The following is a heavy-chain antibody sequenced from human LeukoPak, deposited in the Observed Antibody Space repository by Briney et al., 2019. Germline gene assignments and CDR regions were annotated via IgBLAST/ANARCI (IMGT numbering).Heavy chain of an antibody. D-gene: IGHD5-18*01. V-gene: IGHV4-34*01. Sequence: PSETLSLTCAVYGGSFSGYYWSWIRQPPGKGLEWIGEINHSGSTNYNPSLKSRVTISVDTSKNQFSLKLSSVTAADTAVYYCAGTAMTRYYYYYYMDVWGKGTTVTISS. CDR1: GGSFSGYY. CDR2: INHSGST. J-gene: IGHJ6*03. CDR3: AGTAMTRYYYYYYMDV.